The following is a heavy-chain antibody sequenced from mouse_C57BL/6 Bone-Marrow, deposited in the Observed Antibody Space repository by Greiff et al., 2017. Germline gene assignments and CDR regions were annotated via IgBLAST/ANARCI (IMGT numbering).Heavy chain of an antibody. CDR3: AKGYYYYYGSSYVPLYWYFDV. Sequence: QVHVKQSGPGLVQPSQSLSITCTVSGFSLTSYGVHWVRQSPGKGLEWLGVIWRGGSTDYNAAFMSRLSITKDNSKSQVFFKMNSLQADDTAIYYCAKGYYYYYGSSYVPLYWYFDVWGTGTTVTVSS. D-gene: IGHD1-1*01. CDR2: IWRGGST. CDR1: GFSLTSYG. J-gene: IGHJ1*03. V-gene: IGHV2-5*01.